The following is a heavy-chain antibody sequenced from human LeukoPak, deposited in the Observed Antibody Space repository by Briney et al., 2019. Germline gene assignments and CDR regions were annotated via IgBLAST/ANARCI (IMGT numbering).Heavy chain of an antibody. CDR2: IIDSGNSI. J-gene: IGHJ5*02. Sequence: GGSLRLSCAASGFTLSSCAMSWVRQAPGKGLEWVSTIIDSGNSIYYADSAEGRFTISRDNSKNTLYLQMNSLRAEDTAVFYCARDQYDTWSRRGNFDPWGQGTLVIVSS. CDR3: ARDQYDTWSRRGNFDP. D-gene: IGHD3-3*01. CDR1: GFTLSSCA. V-gene: IGHV3-23*01.